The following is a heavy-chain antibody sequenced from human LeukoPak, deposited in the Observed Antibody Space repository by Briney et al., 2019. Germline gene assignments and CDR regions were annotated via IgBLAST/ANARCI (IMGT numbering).Heavy chain of an antibody. CDR1: GGTFSSYA. V-gene: IGHV1-69*05. Sequence: ASVKVSCKASGGTFSSYAISWVRQAPGQGLEWMGRIIPIFGTANYAQKFQGRVTITTDESTGTAYMELSSLRSEDTAVYYCARDRVAVAGPDAFDIWGQGTMVTVSS. J-gene: IGHJ3*02. D-gene: IGHD6-19*01. CDR3: ARDRVAVAGPDAFDI. CDR2: IIPIFGTA.